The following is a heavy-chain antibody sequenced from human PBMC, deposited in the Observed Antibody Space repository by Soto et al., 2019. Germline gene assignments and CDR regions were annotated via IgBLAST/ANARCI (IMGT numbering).Heavy chain of an antibody. CDR3: ARDLVGATDYYYYYGMDV. V-gene: IGHV3-30-3*01. J-gene: IGHJ6*02. Sequence: PXESLLLSGAASGFTFSSYAMHWVRQAPGKGLEWVAVISYDGSNKYYADSVKGRFTISRDNSKNTLYLQMNSLRAEDTAVYYCARDLVGATDYYYYYGMDVWGQGTTVTVSS. CDR1: GFTFSSYA. CDR2: ISYDGSNK. D-gene: IGHD1-26*01.